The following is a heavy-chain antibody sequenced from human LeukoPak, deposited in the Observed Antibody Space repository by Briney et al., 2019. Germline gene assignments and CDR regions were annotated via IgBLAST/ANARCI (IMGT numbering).Heavy chain of an antibody. D-gene: IGHD4/OR15-4a*01. J-gene: IGHJ4*02. V-gene: IGHV4-59*01. Sequence: PSETLSLTCTVSGGSISSYYWSWIRQPPGKGLEWIGYIDYSGSTNYNSSLKSRVTISVDTSKNQFSLKLTSVTAADTAVYYYARVLTIDGRYFDYWGQGTLVTVSS. CDR1: GGSISSYY. CDR3: ARVLTIDGRYFDY. CDR2: IDYSGST.